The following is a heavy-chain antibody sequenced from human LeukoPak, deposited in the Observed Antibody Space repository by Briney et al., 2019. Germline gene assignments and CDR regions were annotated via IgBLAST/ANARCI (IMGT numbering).Heavy chain of an antibody. CDR2: INPSGGST. CDR3: ARAVRSKGSSSWTGNGRDY. J-gene: IGHJ4*02. D-gene: IGHD6-13*01. Sequence: ASVKVSCKASGYTFTSYYMHWVRQAPGQGLEWMGIINPSGGSTSYAQKFQGRVTMTRDTSTSTVYMEPSSLRSEDTAVYYCARAVRSKGSSSWTGNGRDYWGQGTLVTVSS. V-gene: IGHV1-46*01. CDR1: GYTFTSYY.